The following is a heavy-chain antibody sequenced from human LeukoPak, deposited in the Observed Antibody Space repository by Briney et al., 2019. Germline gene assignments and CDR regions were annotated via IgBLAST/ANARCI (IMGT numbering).Heavy chain of an antibody. CDR2: IGTSSSYI. V-gene: IGHV3-21*01. CDR1: GFTFSSYS. CDR3: ARRATSERGHSYGLDY. J-gene: IGHJ4*02. D-gene: IGHD5-18*01. Sequence: GGSLRLSCAASGFTFSSYSMNWVSQAPGKGLEWVSSIGTSSSYIYYADSLKGRFTISRDNAKNSLYLQMNSLRAEDTAVYYCARRATSERGHSYGLDYWGQGTLVTVSS.